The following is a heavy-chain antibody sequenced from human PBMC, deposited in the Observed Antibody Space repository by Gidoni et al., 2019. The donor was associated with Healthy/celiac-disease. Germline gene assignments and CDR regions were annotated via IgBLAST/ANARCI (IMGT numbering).Heavy chain of an antibody. V-gene: IGHV4-39*01. CDR1: GGSISSSSYY. CDR3: ASPNYYDSSGMGYFDY. CDR2: ICYRGST. D-gene: IGHD3-22*01. Sequence: QLQLQESGLGLVKPSETLSLTCTVSGGSISSSSYYWGWIRQPPGKGLVWIGSICYRGSTYYNPSLKSRVTISVDTSKNQFSLKLSSVTAADTAVYYCASPNYYDSSGMGYFDYWGQGTLVTVSS. J-gene: IGHJ4*02.